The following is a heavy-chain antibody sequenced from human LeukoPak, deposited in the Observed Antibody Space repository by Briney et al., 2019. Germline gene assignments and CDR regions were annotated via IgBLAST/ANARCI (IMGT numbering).Heavy chain of an antibody. CDR3: AKYVVVTSSYYFDY. CDR2: ISGSGGST. J-gene: IGHJ4*02. Sequence: GGSLRLSCAASGFTFSGYAMSWVRQAPGKGLEWVSAISGSGGSTYYADSVKGRFTISRDNSKNTLYLQMNSLRAEDTAVYYCAKYVVVTSSYYFDYWGQGTLVTVSS. V-gene: IGHV3-23*01. CDR1: GFTFSGYA. D-gene: IGHD2-21*02.